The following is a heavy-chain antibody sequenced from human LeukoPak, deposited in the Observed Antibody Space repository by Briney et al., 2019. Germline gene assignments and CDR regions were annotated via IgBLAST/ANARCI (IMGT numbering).Heavy chain of an antibody. CDR1: GYTFTGYY. Sequence: GASVKVSCKASGYTFTGYYMHWVRQAPGQGLEWMGWINPNSGGTNYAQKFQGRVTMTRDTSISTAYMELSRLRSDDTAVYYCARVFGDSPSKGAFDIWGQGTMVTVSS. J-gene: IGHJ3*02. D-gene: IGHD2-21*01. CDR3: ARVFGDSPSKGAFDI. CDR2: INPNSGGT. V-gene: IGHV1-2*02.